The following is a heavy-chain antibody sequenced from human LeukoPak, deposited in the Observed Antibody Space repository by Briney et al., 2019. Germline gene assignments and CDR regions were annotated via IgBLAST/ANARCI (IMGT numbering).Heavy chain of an antibody. D-gene: IGHD3-3*01. J-gene: IGHJ6*03. CDR3: AREDGVVIAVGYYYYMDV. CDR2: ITSGSNTI. CDR1: GFTFGSYS. V-gene: IGHV3-48*01. Sequence: GGSLRLSCAASGFTFGSYSMNWVRQAPGQGREWISYITSGSNTIYYADSVKGRFTISRDNAKNSLYLQMNSLRAEDTAVYYCAREDGVVIAVGYYYYMDVWGKGTAVTVSS.